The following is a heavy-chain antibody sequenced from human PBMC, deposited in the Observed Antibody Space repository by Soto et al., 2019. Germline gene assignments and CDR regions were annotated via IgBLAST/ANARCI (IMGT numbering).Heavy chain of an antibody. V-gene: IGHV4-39*01. D-gene: IGHD1-1*01. J-gene: IGHJ5*02. Sequence: TSETLSLTCIVSGESISSGSYYWGWIRRPPGKGLEWIGSIYYSGRTYYNPSFKRRVTISVDTSKNQFSLKLSSVTAADTAVYYCARHKYNWNDRENWFDPWGQGTLVTVSS. CDR3: ARHKYNWNDRENWFDP. CDR1: GESISSGSYY. CDR2: IYYSGRT.